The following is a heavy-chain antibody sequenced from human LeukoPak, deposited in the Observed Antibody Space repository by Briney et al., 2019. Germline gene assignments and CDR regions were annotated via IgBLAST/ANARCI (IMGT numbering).Heavy chain of an antibody. Sequence: ASVKVSCKASGYTFTGYYMHWVRQAPGQGLEWMGWINPKSGGTNYAQKFQGRVTMTRDTSISTAYMELSRLRSDDTAVYYCARDRGVLLWFGELFDYWGQGTLVTVSS. D-gene: IGHD3-10*01. CDR2: INPKSGGT. J-gene: IGHJ4*02. V-gene: IGHV1-2*02. CDR1: GYTFTGYY. CDR3: ARDRGVLLWFGELFDY.